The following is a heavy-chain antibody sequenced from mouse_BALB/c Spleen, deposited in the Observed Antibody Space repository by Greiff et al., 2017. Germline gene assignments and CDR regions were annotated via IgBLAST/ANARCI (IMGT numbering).Heavy chain of an antibody. Sequence: QVQLQQSGAELARPGASVKLSCKASGYTFTSYWMQWVKQRPGQGLEWIGAIYPGDGDTRYTQKFKGKATLTADKSSSTAYMQLSSLASEDSAVYYCARDRYDDAMDYWGQGTSVTVSS. CDR1: GYTFTSYW. CDR2: IYPGDGDT. CDR3: ARDRYDDAMDY. J-gene: IGHJ4*01. V-gene: IGHV1-87*01. D-gene: IGHD2-14*01.